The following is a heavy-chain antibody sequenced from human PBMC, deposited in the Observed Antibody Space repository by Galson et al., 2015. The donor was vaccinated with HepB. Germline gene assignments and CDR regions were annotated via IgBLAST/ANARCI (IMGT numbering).Heavy chain of an antibody. CDR2: IYYSGST. Sequence: TLSLTCTVSGGSISSYYWSWIRQPPGKGLEWIGYIYYSGSTNYNPSLKSRVTISVDTSKNQFSLKLSSVTAADTAVYYCAREQAAAASFDYWGQGTLVTVSS. J-gene: IGHJ4*02. D-gene: IGHD6-13*01. CDR1: GGSISSYY. CDR3: AREQAAAASFDY. V-gene: IGHV4-59*01.